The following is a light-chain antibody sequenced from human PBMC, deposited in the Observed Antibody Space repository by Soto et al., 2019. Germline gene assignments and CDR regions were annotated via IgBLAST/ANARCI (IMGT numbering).Light chain of an antibody. Sequence: QSVLTQPPSASGSPGQSVTISCTGTSNDVGDNNYVSWYQQHPGKAPKLIIYEVNKRPSGVPDRFSGSKSGNTASLTVSGLQAEDEADYYCSSFAGNNNFVFGGGTKLTVL. CDR2: EVN. CDR1: SNDVGDNNY. CDR3: SSFAGNNNFV. V-gene: IGLV2-8*01. J-gene: IGLJ2*01.